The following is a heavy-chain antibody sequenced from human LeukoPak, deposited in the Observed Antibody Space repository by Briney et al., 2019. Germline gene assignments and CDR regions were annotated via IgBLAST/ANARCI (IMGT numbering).Heavy chain of an antibody. V-gene: IGHV4-59*08. J-gene: IGHJ3*02. D-gene: IGHD1-26*01. CDR1: GGSISSYY. Sequence: PSETLSLTCTVSGGSISSYYWSWIRQPPGKGLEWIGYIYYSGSTNYNPSLKSRVTISVDTSKNQFSLKLSSVTAADTAVYYCARYLSGSEDDDAFDIWGQGTMVTVSS. CDR2: IYYSGST. CDR3: ARYLSGSEDDDAFDI.